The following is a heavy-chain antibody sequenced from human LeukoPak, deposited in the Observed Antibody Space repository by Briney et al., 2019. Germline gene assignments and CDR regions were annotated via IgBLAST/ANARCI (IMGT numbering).Heavy chain of an antibody. J-gene: IGHJ5*02. V-gene: IGHV4-38-2*02. Sequence: SETLSLTCKVSGYPIGLDYYWVWIRQAPGRGLQWIGGFHRGRIQYNSALKSRVTISIDSSKNQFSLRMWPVTAADTAFYLCARAPSSYESGNGYPNLGWLDPWGQGALVTVSS. CDR1: GYPIGLDYY. CDR2: FHRGRI. D-gene: IGHD5-24*01. CDR3: ARAPSSYESGNGYPNLGWLDP.